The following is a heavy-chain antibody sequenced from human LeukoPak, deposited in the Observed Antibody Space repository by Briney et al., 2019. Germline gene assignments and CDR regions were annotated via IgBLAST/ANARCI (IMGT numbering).Heavy chain of an antibody. CDR3: AVYCSRTTCRFDY. D-gene: IGHD2-2*01. CDR1: GFTLDDYG. V-gene: IGHV3-20*04. CDR2: INWNGGST. J-gene: IGHJ4*02. Sequence: GGSLRLSCAASGFTLDDYGMSWVRQAPGKGLEWVSGINWNGGSTGYADSVKGRFTISRDNAKNSLYLQMNSLRAEDTALYYCAVYCSRTTCRFDYWGQRTLVTVSS.